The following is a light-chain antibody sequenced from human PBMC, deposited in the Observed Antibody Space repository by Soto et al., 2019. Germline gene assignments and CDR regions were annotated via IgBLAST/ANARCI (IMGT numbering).Light chain of an antibody. CDR2: GAS. CDR3: QQHNNWPPYT. V-gene: IGKV3-15*01. CDR1: QSVSSN. Sequence: EIVMTQSPATLSVSPGERATLSCRASQSVSSNLAWYQQKPGQAPRLLIYGASTRATGIPARFSGSGSATEFTLTISSRQSEDYAVYYCQQHNNWPPYTFGQGTKLEIK. J-gene: IGKJ2*01.